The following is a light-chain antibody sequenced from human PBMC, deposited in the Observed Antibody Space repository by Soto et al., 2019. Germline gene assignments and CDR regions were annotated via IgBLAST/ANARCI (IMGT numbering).Light chain of an antibody. V-gene: IGKV1-13*02. CDR2: DAS. Sequence: AIQLTQSPSSLSASVGDRVSITCRASQGISSALAWYQHKPGKAPKSLIYDASSLQSGVPSRFSGSESGTECTLTISSLQPEDFATYYCQQLKTYPFTFGQGTRREIK. J-gene: IGKJ5*01. CDR3: QQLKTYPFT. CDR1: QGISSA.